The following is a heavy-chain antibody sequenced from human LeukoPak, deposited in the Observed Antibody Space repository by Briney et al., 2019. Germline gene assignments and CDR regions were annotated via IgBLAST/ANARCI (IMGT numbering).Heavy chain of an antibody. D-gene: IGHD1-26*01. J-gene: IGHJ3*02. V-gene: IGHV3-21*01. CDR3: ARCLGSGSYLFDAFDI. CDR1: GFAFNEYS. CDR2: ITSSGRYI. Sequence: GGSLRLSCTASGFAFNEYSLNWVRQAPGKGLEWISTITSSGRYIYYRDSVKGRFTISRDNSKNTLYLQMNSLRAEDTAVYYCARCLGSGSYLFDAFDIWGPGTMVTVSS.